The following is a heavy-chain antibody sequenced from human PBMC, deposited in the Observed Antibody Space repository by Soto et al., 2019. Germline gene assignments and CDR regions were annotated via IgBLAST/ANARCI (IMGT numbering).Heavy chain of an antibody. CDR2: FGTSRKYI. CDR3: VRDHDWAFDI. J-gene: IGHJ3*02. CDR1: GYTLSDYS. D-gene: IGHD3-9*01. V-gene: IGHV3-48*02. Sequence: EVQLVESGGGLVQPGGSLRLSCATSGYTLSDYSMNWVRQAPGKGLEWVSYFGTSRKYIFYADSVRGRFTISRDDAKNSVYLQMNSLRDEDTAVDYCVRDHDWAFDIWGQGTLVTVSS.